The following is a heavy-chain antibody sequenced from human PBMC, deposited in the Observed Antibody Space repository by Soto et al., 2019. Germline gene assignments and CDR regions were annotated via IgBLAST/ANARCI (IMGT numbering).Heavy chain of an antibody. Sequence: PGGSLRLSCSGTGFTFDSYAVHWVRQAPGKGLEWVAFISYGGNNADYADSVRGRFTISRDNSKNTVFLQMKSLRAGDTAVYYCARDKRSDGDTYYYGLDVWGRGTWVTVSS. CDR2: ISYGGNNA. J-gene: IGHJ6*02. V-gene: IGHV3-30-3*01. CDR1: GFTFDSYA. CDR3: ARDKRSDGDTYYYGLDV. D-gene: IGHD4-17*01.